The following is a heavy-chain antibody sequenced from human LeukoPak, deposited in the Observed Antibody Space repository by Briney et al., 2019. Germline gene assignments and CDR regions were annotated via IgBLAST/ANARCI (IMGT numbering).Heavy chain of an antibody. Sequence: PGGSLRLSCAASGFTFSSYGMSGVRRAPGKGLEWFSGISGSGGSTYYADSVKGRFTISRDNSKNTLYLQMNSLRAEDTAVYYCARDTPVAVAVFDYWGQGTLVTVSP. CDR2: ISGSGGST. D-gene: IGHD6-19*01. V-gene: IGHV3-23*01. CDR3: ARDTPVAVAVFDY. J-gene: IGHJ4*02. CDR1: GFTFSSYG.